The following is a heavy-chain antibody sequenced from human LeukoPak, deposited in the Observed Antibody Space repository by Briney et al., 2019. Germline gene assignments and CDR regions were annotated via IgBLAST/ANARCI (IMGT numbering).Heavy chain of an antibody. CDR3: ARVVRDGYNYFDY. V-gene: IGHV1-3*01. CDR2: LNAGNGIT. Sequence: ASVKVSCKASGYTFTNYAIHWVRQAPGQRLEWMGWLNAGNGITKHSQKFQDRVTITRDTSASTAYMELSSLRSEDTAVYYCARVVRDGYNYFDYWGQGTLVTVSS. CDR1: GYTFTNYA. J-gene: IGHJ4*02. D-gene: IGHD5-24*01.